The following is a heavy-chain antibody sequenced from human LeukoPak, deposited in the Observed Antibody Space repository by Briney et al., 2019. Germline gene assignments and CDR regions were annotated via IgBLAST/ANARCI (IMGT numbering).Heavy chain of an antibody. D-gene: IGHD3-10*01. CDR1: GGSISSSNW. V-gene: IGHV4-4*02. Sequence: SETLSLTCAVSGGSISSSNWWSWVRQPPGKGLEWIGEIYHSGSTNYNPSLKSRATISVDKSKNQFSLKLSSVTAADTAVYYCARVPGSYFYGMDVWGQGTTVTVSS. CDR3: ARVPGSYFYGMDV. CDR2: IYHSGST. J-gene: IGHJ6*02.